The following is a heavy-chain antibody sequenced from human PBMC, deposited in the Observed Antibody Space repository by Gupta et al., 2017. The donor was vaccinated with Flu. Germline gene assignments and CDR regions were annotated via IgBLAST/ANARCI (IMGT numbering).Heavy chain of an antibody. V-gene: IGHV2-5*02. D-gene: IGHD1-26*01. J-gene: IGHJ4*02. Sequence: QITLKESGPTLVKPTQTLTLTCTFSGFSLSTSGVGVGWIRQPPGKALEWLALINWDDDKRYSPSLKSRLTITKDTSKNQVVLTVTNMDPVDTATYYCAHSRWELQCDYFDYWGQGTLVTVSS. CDR2: INWDDDK. CDR1: GFSLSTSGVG. CDR3: AHSRWELQCDYFDY.